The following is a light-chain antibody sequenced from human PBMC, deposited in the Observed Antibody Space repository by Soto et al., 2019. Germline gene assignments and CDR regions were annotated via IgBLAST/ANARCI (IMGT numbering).Light chain of an antibody. Sequence: DLVMTQSPLSLPVTPGEPASISCRSSQSLLHSNGYYYLEWYMQKPGQSPHLLIYLGSNRASGVPDRFSGSGSGTDFTLKISRVEAEDVGVYYCMQTLQTWTFGQGTKVEIK. J-gene: IGKJ1*01. CDR3: MQTLQTWT. CDR1: QSLLHSNGYYY. CDR2: LGS. V-gene: IGKV2-28*01.